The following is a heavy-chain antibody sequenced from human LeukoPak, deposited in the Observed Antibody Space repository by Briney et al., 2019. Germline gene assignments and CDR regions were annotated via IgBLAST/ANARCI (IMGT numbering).Heavy chain of an antibody. Sequence: SETLSLTCTVSGGSISSSSYYWGWIRQPAGKGLEWIGRIYTSGSSNSNPSLKSRVTMSADTSKNQFSLKLSSVTAADTAVYYCARDISVAGSFLLFDYWGQGTLVTVSS. CDR3: ARDISVAGSFLLFDY. V-gene: IGHV4-61*02. D-gene: IGHD6-19*01. CDR1: GGSISSSSYY. J-gene: IGHJ4*02. CDR2: IYTSGSS.